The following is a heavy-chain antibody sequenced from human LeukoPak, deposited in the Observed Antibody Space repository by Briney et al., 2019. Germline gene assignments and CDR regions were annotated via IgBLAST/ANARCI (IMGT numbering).Heavy chain of an antibody. Sequence: PSETLSLTCTVSGGSISSYYWSWIRQPPGKGLEWIGYIYYSGSTNYNPSLKSRVTISVDTSKRQFSLKLSSVTAADTAVYYCARHVSGDYAWLDVRGQGTTVTVSS. V-gene: IGHV4-59*08. CDR1: GGSISSYY. CDR2: IYYSGST. D-gene: IGHD4-17*01. CDR3: ARHVSGDYAWLDV. J-gene: IGHJ6*02.